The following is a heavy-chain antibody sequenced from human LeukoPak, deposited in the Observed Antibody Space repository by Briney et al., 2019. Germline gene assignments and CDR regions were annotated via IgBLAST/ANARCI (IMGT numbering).Heavy chain of an antibody. J-gene: IGHJ4*02. V-gene: IGHV3-74*01. D-gene: IGHD5-18*01. CDR3: ARSSAMAS. CDR2: INNDGTST. CDR1: GFTFSSYW. Sequence: GGSLRLSCAASGFTFSSYWMHWVRQAPGKGLVWVSRINNDGTSTSYADSVKGRFTISRDNAKNTLYLQMNSLRAEDTAVYYCARSSAMASWGQGTLVTVSS.